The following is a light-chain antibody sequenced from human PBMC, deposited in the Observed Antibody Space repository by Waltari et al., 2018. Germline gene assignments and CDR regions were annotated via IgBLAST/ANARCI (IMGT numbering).Light chain of an antibody. CDR3: QQYDSFPYT. J-gene: IGKJ2*01. Sequence: DIQMTQSPSTLSASIGDSVPFTCRASQSINSWLAWYQQKPGKAPKLLIYKASNLDSGVPSRFSGSGSGTEFTVTISSLQPDDLATYYCQQYDSFPYTFGQGTKLEIK. CDR1: QSINSW. CDR2: KAS. V-gene: IGKV1-5*03.